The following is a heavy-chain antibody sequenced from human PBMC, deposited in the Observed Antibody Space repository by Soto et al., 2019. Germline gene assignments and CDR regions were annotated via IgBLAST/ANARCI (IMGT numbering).Heavy chain of an antibody. CDR3: ATDLAANDAFDI. Sequence: VGSLRLSCAASGFTFSSYEMNWVRQAPGKGLEWVSYISSSGSTIYYADSVKGRFTISRDNAKNSLYLQMNSLRAEDTAVYYCATDLAANDAFDIWGQGTMVTVSS. D-gene: IGHD2-15*01. CDR1: GFTFSSYE. J-gene: IGHJ3*02. V-gene: IGHV3-48*03. CDR2: ISSSGSTI.